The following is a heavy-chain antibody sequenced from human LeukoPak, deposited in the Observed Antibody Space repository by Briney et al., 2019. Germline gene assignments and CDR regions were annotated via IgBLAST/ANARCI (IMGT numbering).Heavy chain of an antibody. V-gene: IGHV1-24*01. J-gene: IGHJ1*01. CDR1: GYTLTELS. CDR2: FDPEDNNR. D-gene: IGHD3-22*01. CDR3: RAGWLSDTRPAEYFQH. Sequence: ASVKVSCKVSGYTLTELSMHWVRQAPGKGLEWMGGFDPEDNNRMYAQKFQGRVTMTEDTSTDTAYMELRSLRSEDTAVYYCRAGWLSDTRPAEYFQHWGQGTLVIVSS.